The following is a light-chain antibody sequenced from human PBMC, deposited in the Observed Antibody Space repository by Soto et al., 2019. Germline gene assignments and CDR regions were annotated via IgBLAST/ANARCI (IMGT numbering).Light chain of an antibody. CDR2: AAS. Sequence: DIQMTQSPSSLSASVGDRVTITCRACQTIGKYLNWCQQKPGEAPKVLIFAASSLQSGVPSRFSGSGSGTDFTLTISSLQVEDFATYYCQQSYTTPWTFGQGTKVEIK. V-gene: IGKV1-39*01. CDR1: QTIGKY. CDR3: QQSYTTPWT. J-gene: IGKJ1*01.